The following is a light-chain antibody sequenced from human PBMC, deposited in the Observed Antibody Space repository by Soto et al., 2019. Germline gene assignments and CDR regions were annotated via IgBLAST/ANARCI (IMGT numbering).Light chain of an antibody. Sequence: QPVLTQSPSASASLGASVKLTCTLSSGHSSYAIAWHQQQPEKGPRYLMKVNSDGSHNKGDGIPDRFSGSSSGAERYLTISSLQSEDEADYYCQTWGTGIHVLFGGGTKLTVL. CDR1: SGHSSYA. V-gene: IGLV4-69*01. CDR3: QTWGTGIHVL. CDR2: VNSDGSH. J-gene: IGLJ3*02.